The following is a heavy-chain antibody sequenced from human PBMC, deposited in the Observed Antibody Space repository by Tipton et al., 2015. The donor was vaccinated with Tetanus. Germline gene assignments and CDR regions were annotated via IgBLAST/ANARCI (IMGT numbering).Heavy chain of an antibody. D-gene: IGHD3-16*01. CDR3: ARDRGDYFYCGMDV. V-gene: IGHV1-2*02. CDR1: GYTFTGYY. CDR2: IDPNSGGT. J-gene: IGHJ6*02. Sequence: QLVQSGAEVKKPGASVKVSCKASGYTFTGYYIYWVRQAPGQGLEWMGWIDPNSGGTVYAQKFQGRVTMTRDTSISTAYMELRSLRSDDTAVYYCARDRGDYFYCGMDVWGPGTTVPVS.